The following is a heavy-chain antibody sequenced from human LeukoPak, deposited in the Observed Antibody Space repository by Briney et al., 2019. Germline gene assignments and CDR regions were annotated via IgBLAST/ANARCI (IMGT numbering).Heavy chain of an antibody. J-gene: IGHJ3*02. CDR1: GFTFSSYW. D-gene: IGHD3-22*01. V-gene: IGHV3-7*01. Sequence: GGSLRLSCAASGFTFSSYWMSWVRQAPGKGLEWVANIKQDGSEKYYVDSVKGRFTISRDNAKNSLYLQMNSLRAEDTAVYYCARDSARAYYYDSSGASNDAFDIWGQGTMVTVSS. CDR2: IKQDGSEK. CDR3: ARDSARAYYYDSSGASNDAFDI.